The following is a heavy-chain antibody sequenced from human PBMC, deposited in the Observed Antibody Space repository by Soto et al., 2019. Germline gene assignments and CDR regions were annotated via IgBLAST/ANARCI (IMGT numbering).Heavy chain of an antibody. V-gene: IGHV3-11*01. J-gene: IGHJ4*02. D-gene: IGHD3-16*01. CDR1: GFKFGDHY. CDR2: ISGDGSTQ. Sequence: PGGSLRLSCAASGFKFGDHYMTWIRQAPGKGPEWVSKISGDGSTQYYADSVRGRFTVSRDNAKNSLSLQMNSLRAEDTALYYCAGDPFYYASGFWGQGTLVTVSS. CDR3: AGDPFYYASGF.